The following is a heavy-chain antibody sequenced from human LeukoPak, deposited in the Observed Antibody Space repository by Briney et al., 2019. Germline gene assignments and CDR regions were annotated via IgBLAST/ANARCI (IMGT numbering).Heavy chain of an antibody. J-gene: IGHJ4*02. CDR1: GGTFTSYA. D-gene: IGHD2-2*01. Sequence: ASVKVSCKASGGTFTSYAISWVRQAPGQGLEWMGWINTNTGKPTYAQGFTGRFVFSLDSSVSTAYLQINSLNAEGTAVYYCARAASLDYWGQGTLVTVSS. CDR2: INTNTGKP. V-gene: IGHV7-4-1*02. CDR3: ARAASLDY.